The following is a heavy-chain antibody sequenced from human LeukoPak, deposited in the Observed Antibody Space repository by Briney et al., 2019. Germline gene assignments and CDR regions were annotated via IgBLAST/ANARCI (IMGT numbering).Heavy chain of an antibody. Sequence: SETLSLTCAVSGYSISSGYYWGWIRPPPGKGLEWIGSIYHSGSTYYNPSLKSRVTISVDTSKNQFSLKLSSVTAADTAVYYCARDGAVAGTSDAFDIWGQGTMVTVSS. CDR2: IYHSGST. CDR1: GYSISSGYY. J-gene: IGHJ3*02. CDR3: ARDGAVAGTSDAFDI. V-gene: IGHV4-38-2*02. D-gene: IGHD6-19*01.